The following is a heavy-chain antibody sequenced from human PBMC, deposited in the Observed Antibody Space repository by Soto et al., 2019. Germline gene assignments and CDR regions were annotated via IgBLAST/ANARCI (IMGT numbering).Heavy chain of an antibody. J-gene: IGHJ6*02. V-gene: IGHV5-51*01. CDR1: GYSFTSYW. Sequence: GESLKISCKVSGYSFTSYWIGGVRQMPGKGLEWMGIIYPGDSDTRYSPSFQGQVTISADKSISTAYLQWSSLKASDTAMYYCARRIAVAGTHYYGMDVWGQGTTVTVSS. D-gene: IGHD6-19*01. CDR2: IYPGDSDT. CDR3: ARRIAVAGTHYYGMDV.